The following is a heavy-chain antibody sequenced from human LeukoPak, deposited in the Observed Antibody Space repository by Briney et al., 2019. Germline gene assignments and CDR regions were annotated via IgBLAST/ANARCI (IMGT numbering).Heavy chain of an antibody. V-gene: IGHV1-46*01. J-gene: IGHJ4*02. Sequence: GASVKVSCKASGGTFSSYAISWVRQAPGQGLEWMGIINPSGGSTSYAQKFQGRVTMTRDTSTSTVYMELSSLRSEDTAVYYCARNYYDSSGYHYWGQGTLVTVSS. CDR1: GGTFSSYA. D-gene: IGHD3-22*01. CDR2: INPSGGST. CDR3: ARNYYDSSGYHY.